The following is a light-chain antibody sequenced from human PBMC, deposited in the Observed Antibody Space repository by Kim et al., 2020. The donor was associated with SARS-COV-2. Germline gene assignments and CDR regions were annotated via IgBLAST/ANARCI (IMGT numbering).Light chain of an antibody. CDR2: GAS. V-gene: IGKV3-15*01. CDR3: QQYNNWPPVT. J-gene: IGKJ1*01. Sequence: PGERATLSCRASQSVSSNLAWYQQKPGQAPRLLIYGASTRATGIPARFSGSGSGTEFTLTISSLQSEDFAVYYCQQYNNWPPVTFGQGTKVDIK. CDR1: QSVSSN.